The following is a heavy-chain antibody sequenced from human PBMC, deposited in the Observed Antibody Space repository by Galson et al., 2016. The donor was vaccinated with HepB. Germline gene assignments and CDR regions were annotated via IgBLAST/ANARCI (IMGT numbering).Heavy chain of an antibody. Sequence: SLRLSCAASGFTFDDHAMHWVRQAPGKGLEWVSGISGNSLIIVYADSVKGRFTVSRDNAENSLYLQVNSRRPEDSSFYYCAKDKSPYASTWIDYWGQGNLVTVSP. CDR2: ISGNSLII. V-gene: IGHV3-9*01. CDR3: AKDKSPYASTWIDY. J-gene: IGHJ4*02. CDR1: GFTFDDHA. D-gene: IGHD2-2*01.